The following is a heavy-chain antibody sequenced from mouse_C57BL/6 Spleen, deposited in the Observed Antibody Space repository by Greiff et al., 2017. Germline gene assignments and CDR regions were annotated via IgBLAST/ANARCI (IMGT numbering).Heavy chain of an antibody. CDR1: GFTFSSYA. D-gene: IGHD4-1*01. CDR2: ISDGGSYT. J-gene: IGHJ3*01. Sequence: EVKVVESGGGLVKPGGSLKLSCAASGFTFSSYAMSWVRQTPEKRLEWVATISDGGSYTYYPDNVKGRFTISRDNAKNNLYLQMSHLKSEDTAMYYCARDRKTGPGFAYWGQGTLVTVSA. CDR3: ARDRKTGPGFAY. V-gene: IGHV5-4*01.